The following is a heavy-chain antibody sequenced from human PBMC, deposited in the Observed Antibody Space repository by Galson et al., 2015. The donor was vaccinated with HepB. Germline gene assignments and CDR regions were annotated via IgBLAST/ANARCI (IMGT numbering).Heavy chain of an antibody. CDR1: GFSFSDSG. J-gene: IGHJ5*02. CDR2: ISDDGRNK. Sequence: SLRLSCAASGFSFSDSGLHWVRQAPGKGPEWVAGISDDGRNKNFADSVRGRFTISRDNSKSTLFLQMNSLRVEDTAVYFCAKGAYRNILMSGGWFGPWGQGTVVIVSS. D-gene: IGHD3-10*02. V-gene: IGHV3-30*18. CDR3: AKGAYRNILMSGGWFGP.